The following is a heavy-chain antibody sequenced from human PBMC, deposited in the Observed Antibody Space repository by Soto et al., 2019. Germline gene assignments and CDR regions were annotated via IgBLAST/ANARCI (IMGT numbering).Heavy chain of an antibody. CDR1: GGSISSGGYS. V-gene: IGHV4-30-2*01. CDR2: IYHSGST. CDR3: ARDAFRNYFDY. J-gene: IGHJ4*02. Sequence: SETLSLTCAVSGGSISSGGYSWSWIRQPPGKGLEWIGYIYHSGSTYYNPSLKSRVTISVDRSKNQFSLKLSSVTAADTAVYYCARDAFRNYFDYWGQGTLVTVSS.